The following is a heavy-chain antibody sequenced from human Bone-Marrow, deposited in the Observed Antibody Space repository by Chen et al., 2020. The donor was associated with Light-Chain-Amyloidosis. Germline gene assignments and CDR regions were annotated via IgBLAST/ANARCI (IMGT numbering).Heavy chain of an antibody. CDR1: GGTFDSSA. D-gene: IGHD6-13*01. CDR2: SEHEDDKT. J-gene: IGHJ3*02. CDR3: ATRWDAFDI. V-gene: IGHV1-24*01. Sequence: QVQLVQSGAEGKKPGSSVRVSCKTSGGTFDSSAISWVRQPPGKGLEWVGGSEHEDDKTLYSQKFQGRVTMTGDTSTDTAYMELSSLTSDDTAVYFCATRWDAFDIWGQGTLVTVSS.